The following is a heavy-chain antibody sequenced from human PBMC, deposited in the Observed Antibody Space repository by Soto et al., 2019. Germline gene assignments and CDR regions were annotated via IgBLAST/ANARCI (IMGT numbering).Heavy chain of an antibody. CDR1: GFTFSSYS. Sequence: GGSLRLSCAASGFTFSSYSMNRVRQAPGKGLEWVSSISSSSSYIYYADSVKGRFTISRDNAKNSLYLQMNSLRAEDTAVYYCARDQATNYFDYWGQGTLVTVSS. CDR2: ISSSSSYI. J-gene: IGHJ4*02. CDR3: ARDQATNYFDY. V-gene: IGHV3-21*01.